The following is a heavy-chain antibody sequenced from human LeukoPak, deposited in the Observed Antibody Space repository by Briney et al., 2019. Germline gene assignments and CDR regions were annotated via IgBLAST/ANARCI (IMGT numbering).Heavy chain of an antibody. V-gene: IGHV3-7*01. CDR3: ARDKITGASTNDY. CDR1: GFSFSNYW. D-gene: IGHD1-14*01. CDR2: INQDGSER. J-gene: IGHJ4*02. Sequence: GSLRLSCAASGFSFSNYWMSWVRQAPGMGLEWVAIINQDGSERYYVDSVKGRLTVSRDSAKNSLYLQMNSLRVEDTAVYYCARDKITGASTNDYWGQGTLVTVSS.